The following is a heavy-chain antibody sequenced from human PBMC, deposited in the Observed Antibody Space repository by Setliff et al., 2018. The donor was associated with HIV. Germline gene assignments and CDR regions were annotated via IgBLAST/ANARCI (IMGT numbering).Heavy chain of an antibody. J-gene: IGHJ3*02. V-gene: IGHV4-28*01. Sequence: KASETLSLTCVVSGYSISSSNWWGWIRQPPGKGLEWIGYINHNELTYYNPSLKSRIIMSVDTSKKQLSLKLSSVTAVDTAVYFCARISNGFEPNAFDTWGLGTMVTVSS. D-gene: IGHD3-22*01. CDR2: INHNELT. CDR1: GYSISSSNW. CDR3: ARISNGFEPNAFDT.